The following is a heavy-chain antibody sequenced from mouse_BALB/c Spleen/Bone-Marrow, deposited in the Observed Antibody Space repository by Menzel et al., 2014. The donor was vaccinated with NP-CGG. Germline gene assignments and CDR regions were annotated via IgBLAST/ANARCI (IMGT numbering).Heavy chain of an antibody. CDR2: INPSTGYT. Sequence: QARLQQSGAELAKPGASVKMSCKASGYTFTSNWMHWVKQGPGQGLEXIGYINPSTGYTEYNQKFKDKATLTADKSSSTAYMQLSSLTSEDSAVYYCARSAYWGQGTLVTVSA. CDR1: GYTFTSNW. V-gene: IGHV1-7*01. CDR3: ARSAY. J-gene: IGHJ3*01.